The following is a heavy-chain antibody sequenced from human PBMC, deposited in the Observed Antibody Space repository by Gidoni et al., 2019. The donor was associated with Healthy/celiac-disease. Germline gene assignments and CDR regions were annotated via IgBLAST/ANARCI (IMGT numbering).Heavy chain of an antibody. Sequence: EVQLVESGGGSVQPGRSLRLSCAASGSTFDDYAMHWVRQAPGKGLEWVSGISWNSGSIGYADSVKGRFTISRDNAKNSLYLQMNSLRAEDTALYYCAKDTQGFNRNYYYYGMDVWGQGTTVTVSS. CDR1: GSTFDDYA. V-gene: IGHV3-9*01. J-gene: IGHJ6*02. CDR2: ISWNSGSI. CDR3: AKDTQGFNRNYYYYGMDV.